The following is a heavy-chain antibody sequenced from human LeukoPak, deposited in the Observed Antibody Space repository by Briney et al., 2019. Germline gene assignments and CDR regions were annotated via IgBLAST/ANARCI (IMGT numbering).Heavy chain of an antibody. CDR1: GFTFSNYG. CDR2: ISTSSTTI. V-gene: IGHV3-48*04. Sequence: GSLRLSCAASGFTFSNYGMNWVRQAPGKGLEWVSYISTSSTTIYYADSVKGRFTISRDNAKNSLYLQMNSLRAEDTAVYYCARLFCRGGSCYSGDAFDISGQGTMVTVSS. CDR3: ARLFCRGGSCYSGDAFDI. J-gene: IGHJ3*02. D-gene: IGHD2-15*01.